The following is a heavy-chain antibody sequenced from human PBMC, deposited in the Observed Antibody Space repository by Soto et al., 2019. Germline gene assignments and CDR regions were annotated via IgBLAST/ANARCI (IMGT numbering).Heavy chain of an antibody. Sequence: QEQRVQSGAEVKKPGASVKVSCKASGYTFTSYYVHWVRQAPGQGLEWMGIINPSGGSTSYAQKFQGRVTMTRDTSTSTVYMELSSLRSEDTAVYYCARDALAYYYGMDVWGQGTTVIVSS. V-gene: IGHV1-46*01. CDR3: ARDALAYYYGMDV. CDR2: INPSGGST. J-gene: IGHJ6*02. CDR1: GYTFTSYY.